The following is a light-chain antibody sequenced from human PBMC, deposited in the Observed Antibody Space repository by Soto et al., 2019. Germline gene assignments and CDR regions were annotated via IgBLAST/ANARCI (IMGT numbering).Light chain of an antibody. CDR3: QQRSNWPPYT. Sequence: EIVLTQSPATLSLSPGGRAILSCRVSQSVSSYLAWYQQKPGQAPRLLIYDASNRATGIPARFSGSGSGTDFTLTISSLEPEDFAVYYCQQRSNWPPYTFGQGTKLEIK. CDR1: QSVSSY. V-gene: IGKV3-11*01. CDR2: DAS. J-gene: IGKJ2*01.